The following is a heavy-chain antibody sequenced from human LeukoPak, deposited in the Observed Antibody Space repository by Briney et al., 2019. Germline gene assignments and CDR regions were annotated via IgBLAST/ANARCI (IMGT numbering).Heavy chain of an antibody. J-gene: IGHJ3*02. D-gene: IGHD6-19*01. Sequence: PSETLSLTCTVSGGSISSYYWSWIRQPPGKGLEWIGYIYYSGSTNYNPSLKSRVTISVDTSKNQFSLKLSSVTAADTAVYYCARYSSGWEPHNQRAFDIWGQGTMVTVSS. CDR1: GGSISSYY. V-gene: IGHV4-59*01. CDR3: ARYSSGWEPHNQRAFDI. CDR2: IYYSGST.